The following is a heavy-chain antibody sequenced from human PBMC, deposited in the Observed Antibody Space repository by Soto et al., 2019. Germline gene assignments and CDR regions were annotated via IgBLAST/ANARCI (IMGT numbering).Heavy chain of an antibody. CDR3: ASRYLLRVLGWLPLTFDF. V-gene: IGHV4-38-2*01. CDR2: IYHSGST. D-gene: IGHD3-3*01. CDR1: VECSGRRYY. Sequence: LAGAISVECSGRRYYRCWIWQPPGKGLEWIGSIYHSGSTYYNPSLKSGVTISVDTSKNQFSLKRSSVTAADTAVYYCASRYLLRVLGWLPLTFDFWGKGTLVPVSS. J-gene: IGHJ4*02.